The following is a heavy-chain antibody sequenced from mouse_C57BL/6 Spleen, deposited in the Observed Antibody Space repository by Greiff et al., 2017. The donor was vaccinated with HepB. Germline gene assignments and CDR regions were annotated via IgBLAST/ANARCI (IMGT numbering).Heavy chain of an antibody. Sequence: QVQLQQPGAELVRPGSSVKLSCKASGYTFTSYWMDWVKQRPGQGLEWIGNIYPSDSETHYNQKFKDKATLTVDKSSSTAYMQLSSLTSEDSAVYYGARGDGYTRAWVAYWGQGTLVTVSA. J-gene: IGHJ3*01. CDR1: GYTFTSYW. CDR2: IYPSDSET. V-gene: IGHV1-61*01. D-gene: IGHD2-3*01. CDR3: ARGDGYTRAWVAY.